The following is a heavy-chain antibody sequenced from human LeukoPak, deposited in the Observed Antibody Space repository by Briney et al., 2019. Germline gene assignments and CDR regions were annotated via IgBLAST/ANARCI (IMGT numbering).Heavy chain of an antibody. V-gene: IGHV3-30*04. D-gene: IGHD3-22*01. J-gene: IGHJ4*02. CDR2: ISYDGSNK. CDR1: GFTFSSYA. CDR3: ARDYNYEVVLYY. Sequence: GGSLRLTCAASGFTFSSYAMHWVRQAPGKGLEWVAVISYDGSNKYYADSVKGRFTISRDNSKNTLYLQMNSLRAEDTAVYYCARDYNYEVVLYYWGQGTLVTVSS.